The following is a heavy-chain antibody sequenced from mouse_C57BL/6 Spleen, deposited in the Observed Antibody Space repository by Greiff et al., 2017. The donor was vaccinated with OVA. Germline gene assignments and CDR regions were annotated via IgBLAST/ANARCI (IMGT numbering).Heavy chain of an antibody. CDR2: INPNNGGT. V-gene: IGHV1-26*01. CDR3: ARSGYGKRFDY. Sequence: VQLQQSGPELVKPGASVKISCKASGYTFTDYYMNWVKQSHGKSLEWIGDINPNNGGTSYNQKFKGKATLTVDKSSSTAYMELRSLTSEDSAVYYCARSGYGKRFDYWGQGTTLTVSS. CDR1: GYTFTDYY. J-gene: IGHJ2*01. D-gene: IGHD2-1*01.